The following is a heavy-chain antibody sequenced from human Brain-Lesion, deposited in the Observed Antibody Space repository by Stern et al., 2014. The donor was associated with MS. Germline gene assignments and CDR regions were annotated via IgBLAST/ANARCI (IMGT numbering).Heavy chain of an antibody. V-gene: IGHV1-24*01. CDR2: FDPEDGET. CDR3: ATLSPGAGGNYYRHFDY. D-gene: IGHD1-26*01. Sequence: MQLVESGAEVTKPGASVKVSCKVSGYTLTELSMHWVRPAPRKGLEWMGGFDPEDGETIYAQKFQGRVTMTEDTSTDTAYMELSSLRSEDTAVYYCATLSPGAGGNYYRHFDYWGQGTLVTVSS. J-gene: IGHJ4*02. CDR1: GYTLTELS.